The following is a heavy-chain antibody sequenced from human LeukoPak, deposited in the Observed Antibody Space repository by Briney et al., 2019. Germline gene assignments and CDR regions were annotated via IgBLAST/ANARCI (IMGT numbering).Heavy chain of an antibody. J-gene: IGHJ4*02. CDR2: IYTSGST. Sequence: SETLSLTCTVSGGSISSGSYYWSWIRQPAGKGLEWIGRIYTSGSTNYNPSLKSLVTISVDTSKNQFSLKLSSVTAADTVVYYCARGVPRNDIWGQGTLVTVSS. V-gene: IGHV4-61*02. CDR1: GGSISSGSYY. CDR3: ARGVPRNDI. D-gene: IGHD1-1*01.